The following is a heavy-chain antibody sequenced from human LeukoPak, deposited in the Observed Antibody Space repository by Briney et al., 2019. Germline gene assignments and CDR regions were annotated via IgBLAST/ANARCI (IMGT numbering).Heavy chain of an antibody. Sequence: GGSLRLSCAASGFTFSSYGMHRVRQAPGKGLEWVAFIRYDGSNKYYADSVKGRFTISRDNSKNTLYLQMNSLRAEDTAVYYCAKGFYDFWSGYYTPFDYWGQGTLVTVSS. V-gene: IGHV3-30*02. CDR3: AKGFYDFWSGYYTPFDY. J-gene: IGHJ4*02. CDR1: GFTFSSYG. D-gene: IGHD3-3*01. CDR2: IRYDGSNK.